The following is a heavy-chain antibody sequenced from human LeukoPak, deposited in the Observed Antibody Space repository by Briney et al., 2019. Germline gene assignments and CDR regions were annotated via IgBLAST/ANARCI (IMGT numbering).Heavy chain of an antibody. CDR2: INHSEST. J-gene: IGHJ5*02. Sequence: SETLSLTCAVSGGSLSGYYWTWIRQPPGKGLEWIGEINHSESTNYNPSLKSRVTISVDTSRKQFFLRLSPVTAADTAVYYCAREKIGYYDGSGRGWFDPWGQGTLVTVSS. CDR1: GGSLSGYY. CDR3: AREKIGYYDGSGRGWFDP. D-gene: IGHD3-22*01. V-gene: IGHV4-34*01.